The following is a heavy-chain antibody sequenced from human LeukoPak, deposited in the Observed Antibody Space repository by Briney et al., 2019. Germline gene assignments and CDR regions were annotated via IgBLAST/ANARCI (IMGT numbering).Heavy chain of an antibody. CDR2: IYYSGNT. J-gene: IGHJ6*03. V-gene: IGHV4-59*01. CDR3: ARWYCSSTTCYHMDV. D-gene: IGHD2/OR15-2a*01. CDR1: GGSISSYY. Sequence: SETLSLTCTVSGGSISSYYWSWIRQPPGKGLGYIGHIYYSGNTDYNPSLKSRVTISVDTSKNQFSLNLSSVTAADTAVYYCARWYCSSTTCYHMDVWGKGTTVTVSS.